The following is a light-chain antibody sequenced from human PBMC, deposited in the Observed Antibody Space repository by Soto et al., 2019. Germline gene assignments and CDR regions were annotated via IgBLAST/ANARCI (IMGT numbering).Light chain of an antibody. Sequence: QSVLTQHASVSGSPGQSITISCTGSSSDVGGYNYVSWYQQHPGKAPKLMIYEVSNRPPGVSNRFSGSKSGNPASLTISGLQAEDDADYYCTSYTSGSTLYVFGTGTKVTV. CDR3: TSYTSGSTLYV. CDR2: EVS. V-gene: IGLV2-14*01. CDR1: SSDVGGYNY. J-gene: IGLJ1*01.